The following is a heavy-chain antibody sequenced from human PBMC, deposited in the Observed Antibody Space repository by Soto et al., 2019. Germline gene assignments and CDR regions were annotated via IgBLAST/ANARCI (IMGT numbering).Heavy chain of an antibody. Sequence: QVQLVESGGGVVQPGRSLRLSCAASGFTLSSYGMHWVRQAPGKGLEWVAVIYYDVSNKYYADSVKGRFTISRDNAKNTQYLQMNSLSAEETAVYYCARDGKYPDILRSWTYYFDYWGQGTLVTVSS. CDR3: ARDGKYPDILRSWTYYFDY. CDR2: IYYDVSNK. V-gene: IGHV3-33*01. J-gene: IGHJ4*02. CDR1: GFTLSSYG. D-gene: IGHD6-13*01.